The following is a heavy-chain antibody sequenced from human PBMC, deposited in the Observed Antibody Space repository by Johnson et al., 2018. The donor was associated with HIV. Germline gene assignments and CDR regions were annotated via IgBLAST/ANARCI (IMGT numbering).Heavy chain of an antibody. CDR3: AKVGRMTTVVTPGDAFDI. Sequence: EVQLVESGGGLVQPGGSLRLSCAASGFTFSSYAMHWVRQAPGKGLEYVSAISSNGGSTYYANSVKGRFTISRDNSKNTLYLQMGSLRAEDMAVYYCAKVGRMTTVVTPGDAFDIWGQGTKVTVSS. J-gene: IGHJ3*02. V-gene: IGHV3-64*01. CDR1: GFTFSSYA. CDR2: ISSNGGST. D-gene: IGHD4-23*01.